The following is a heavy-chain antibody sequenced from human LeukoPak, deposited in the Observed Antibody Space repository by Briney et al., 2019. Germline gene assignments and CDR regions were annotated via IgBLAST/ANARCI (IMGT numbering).Heavy chain of an antibody. CDR3: ARGGLEWLLSGPNRNWLDP. V-gene: IGHV4-34*01. CDR1: GGSFSGYY. J-gene: IGHJ5*02. CDR2: INRSGST. Sequence: SETLSLTCAVYGGSFSGYYWSWIRQPPGKGLEWIGEINRSGSTNYNPSLKSRVTISVDTSKNQFSLKLSSVTAADTAVYYCARGGLEWLLSGPNRNWLDPWGQGTLVTVSS. D-gene: IGHD3-3*01.